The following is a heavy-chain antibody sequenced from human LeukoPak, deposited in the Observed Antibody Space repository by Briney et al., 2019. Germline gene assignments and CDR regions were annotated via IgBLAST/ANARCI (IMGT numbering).Heavy chain of an antibody. CDR2: INPNSGGT. Sequence: ASVKVSCKASGYTFTGYYMHWVRQAPGQGLEWMGWINPNSGGTNYAQKFQGRVTITRDTSISTAYMELSRLRSDAPAVYSCATLAVAGKPLASSGQGTLVTVSS. CDR1: GYTFTGYY. CDR3: ATLAVAGKPLAS. D-gene: IGHD6-19*01. J-gene: IGHJ5*02. V-gene: IGHV1-2*02.